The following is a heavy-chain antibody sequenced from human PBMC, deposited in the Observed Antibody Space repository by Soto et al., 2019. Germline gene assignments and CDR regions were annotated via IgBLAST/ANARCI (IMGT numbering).Heavy chain of an antibody. CDR1: GGSISSSNW. Sequence: SETLSLTCAVSGGSISSSNWWSWVRQPPGKGLEWIGEIYHSGSTNYNPSLKSRVTISVDKSKNQFSLKLSSVTAADTAVYYCARAPHSDFWSGYFHYYYYGMDVWGQGTTVTVSS. CDR3: ARAPHSDFWSGYFHYYYYGMDV. J-gene: IGHJ6*02. V-gene: IGHV4-4*02. D-gene: IGHD3-3*01. CDR2: IYHSGST.